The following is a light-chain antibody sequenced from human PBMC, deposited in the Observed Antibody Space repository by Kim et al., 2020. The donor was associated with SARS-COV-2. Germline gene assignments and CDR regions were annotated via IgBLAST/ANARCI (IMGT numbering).Light chain of an antibody. CDR1: QSVSSN. CDR3: QQYKNWPGT. V-gene: IGKV3-15*01. Sequence: EIVMTQSPATLSVSPGERATLSCRASQSVSSNLVWYQQKPGQAPRLLIYGASTRATGIPARFSGSGSGTEFTLTISSLQSEDFAVYYCQQYKNWPGTFGQGTKLEIK. J-gene: IGKJ2*01. CDR2: GAS.